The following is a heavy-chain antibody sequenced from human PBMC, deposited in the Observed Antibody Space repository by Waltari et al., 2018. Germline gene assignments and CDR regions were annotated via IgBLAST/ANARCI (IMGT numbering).Heavy chain of an antibody. Sequence: QVHLVQWGAGLLKPSETQSLTCAGGSLSGYYWTWMRQAPGKGLEWIGEIIHPGSTNYNPSLRHRVTISKDTSKNQVSLKLTSLTAADAAVYYCARGISVAGTPITNSYFRMDVWGDGTSVTVSS. V-gene: IGHV4-34*01. CDR1: GSLSGYY. D-gene: IGHD6-19*01. CDR3: ARGISVAGTPITNSYFRMDV. J-gene: IGHJ6*01. CDR2: IIHPGST.